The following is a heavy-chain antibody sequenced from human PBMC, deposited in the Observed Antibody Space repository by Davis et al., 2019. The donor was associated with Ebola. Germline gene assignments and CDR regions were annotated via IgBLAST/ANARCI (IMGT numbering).Heavy chain of an antibody. J-gene: IGHJ6*02. CDR2: ISSSSSYI. Sequence: PGGSLRLSCAASGFTFSSYSMNWVRQAPGKGLEWVSCISSSSSYIYYADSVKGRFTLSRDNAKNSEYLQMTSLRAEDTAVYYCAREREQQLVHYYYGLDVWGLGTTVTVSS. D-gene: IGHD6-13*01. V-gene: IGHV3-21*06. CDR1: GFTFSSYS. CDR3: AREREQQLVHYYYGLDV.